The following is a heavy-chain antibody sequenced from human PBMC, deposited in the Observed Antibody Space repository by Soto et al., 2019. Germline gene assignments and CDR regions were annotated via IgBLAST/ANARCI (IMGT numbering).Heavy chain of an antibody. CDR1: GFTYSTYT. CDR3: ASDVVSATEYTWNYATYVDD. D-gene: IGHD1-7*01. J-gene: IGHJ4*02. Sequence: QVQLVESGGGVVQPGRSLRLSCAASGFTYSTYTMHWVRQAPGKGLEWVAVISYDGNNKFYADSVKGRFTISRYSTKQTLYRQTNSRRPDDTAMYYCASDVVSATEYTWNYATYVDDWGQGALGTVSS. CDR2: ISYDGNNK. V-gene: IGHV3-30-3*01.